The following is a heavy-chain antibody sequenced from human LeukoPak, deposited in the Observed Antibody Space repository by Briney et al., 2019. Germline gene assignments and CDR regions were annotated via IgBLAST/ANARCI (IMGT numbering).Heavy chain of an antibody. Sequence: SETLSLTCTVSGYSISSGYYWGWIRQPPGKGLEWIRSIYHSGSTCYNPSLKSRVTISVDTSKNQFSLKLSSVTAADTAVYYCARGLRVGATIFDYWGQGTLVTVSS. V-gene: IGHV4-38-2*02. CDR1: GYSISSGYY. J-gene: IGHJ4*02. D-gene: IGHD1-26*01. CDR2: IYHSGST. CDR3: ARGLRVGATIFDY.